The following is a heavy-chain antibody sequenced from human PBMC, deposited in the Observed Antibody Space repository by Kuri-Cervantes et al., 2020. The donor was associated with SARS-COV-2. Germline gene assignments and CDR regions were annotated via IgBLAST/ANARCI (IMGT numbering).Heavy chain of an antibody. CDR1: GFTFSSYA. D-gene: IGHD4-23*01. Sequence: GESLKISCAASGFTFSSYAMHWVRQAPGKGLEWVSSISSSSTIYYADSVKGRFTISRDNAKNSLYLQMNSLRAEDTAVYYCALVNDYYYYMDVWGKGTTVTVSS. CDR3: ALVNDYYYYMDV. V-gene: IGHV3-69-1*02. CDR2: ISSSSTI. J-gene: IGHJ6*03.